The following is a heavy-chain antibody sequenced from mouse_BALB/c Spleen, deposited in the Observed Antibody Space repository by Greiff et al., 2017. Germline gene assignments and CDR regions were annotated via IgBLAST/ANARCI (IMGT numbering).Heavy chain of an antibody. D-gene: IGHD2-3*01. CDR1: GFTFSSYT. CDR2: ISSGGGNT. V-gene: IGHV5-9*03. CDR3: ARDGPYAMDY. Sequence: EVNVVESGGGLVKPGGSLKLSCAASGFTFSSYTMSWVRQTPEKRLEWVATISSGGGNTYYPDSVKGRFTISRDNAKNNLYLQMSSLRSEDTALYYCARDGPYAMDYWGQGTSVTVSS. J-gene: IGHJ4*01.